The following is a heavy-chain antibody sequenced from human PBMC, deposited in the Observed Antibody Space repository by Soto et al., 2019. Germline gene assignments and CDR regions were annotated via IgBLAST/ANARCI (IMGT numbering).Heavy chain of an antibody. J-gene: IGHJ6*02. CDR3: VRVDDYVWREGEHKDMDV. CDR1: GFSVYPNY. V-gene: IGHV3-66*01. Sequence: EVQLVESGGHLVQPGGSLRLSCAASGFSVYPNYMNCFRQAPGKWLEWVAVIYGGGSTYYEDSVKGSITISRDNSKNKLYLQMNRLRADDTAVDYGVRVDDYVWREGEHKDMDVWGHGTTVTVSS. D-gene: IGHD3-16*01. CDR2: IYGGGST.